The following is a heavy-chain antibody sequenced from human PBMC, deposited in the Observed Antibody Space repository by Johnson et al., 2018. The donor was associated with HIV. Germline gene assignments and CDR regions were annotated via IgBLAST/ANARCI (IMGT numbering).Heavy chain of an antibody. CDR1: GFTFSNAW. Sequence: VQLVESGVGLVKPGGSLRLSCAASGFTFSNAWMSWVRQAPGNGLEWVGRIKSKTDGGTTDYAAPVKGRFTISRDDSKNTLYLQMNSLRAEDTAVYYCATVRERAFDIWGQGTMVTVSS. CDR3: ATVRERAFDI. CDR2: IKSKTDGGTT. V-gene: IGHV3-15*01. D-gene: IGHD3-10*01. J-gene: IGHJ3*02.